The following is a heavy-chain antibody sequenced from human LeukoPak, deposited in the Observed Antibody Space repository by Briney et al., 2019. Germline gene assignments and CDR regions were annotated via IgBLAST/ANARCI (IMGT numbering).Heavy chain of an antibody. D-gene: IGHD2-2*01. CDR2: INSDGSTT. CDR1: GFTFSSSW. CDR3: TRPESSSSLACDH. V-gene: IGHV3-74*01. Sequence: GGSLRLSCAASGFTFSSSWIHWVRQAPGKGLVWVSRINSDGSTTNYADSVKGRFIISRDNAKNTLYLQMNSLRAEDTAVYYCTRPESSSSLACDHWGQGTLVTVSS. J-gene: IGHJ4*02.